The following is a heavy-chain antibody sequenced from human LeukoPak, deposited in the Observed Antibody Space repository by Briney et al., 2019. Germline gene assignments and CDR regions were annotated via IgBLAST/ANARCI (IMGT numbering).Heavy chain of an antibody. CDR3: ATDLFGELLDWFDP. CDR1: GGSISSHY. V-gene: IGHV4-4*07. J-gene: IGHJ5*02. D-gene: IGHD3-10*02. Sequence: SETLSLTCTVSGGSISSHYWSWIRQPAGKGLEWIGRIYTSGSTNYNPSLKSRVTMSVDTSKNQFSLKLSSVTAADTAVYYCATDLFGELLDWFDPWGQGTLVTVSS. CDR2: IYTSGST.